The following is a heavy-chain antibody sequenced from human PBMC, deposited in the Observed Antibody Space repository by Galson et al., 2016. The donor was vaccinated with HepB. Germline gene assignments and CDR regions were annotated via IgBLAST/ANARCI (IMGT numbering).Heavy chain of an antibody. Sequence: LRLSCAASGFTFSDYYMSWIRQSPGKGPEWIGYIYHSGSTYHNPSLKSRVTLSVDTSKNQFSLKLSSVTAADTAVYYCARMVYGDAYYFDYWGQGTLVTVSS. V-gene: IGHV4-30-4*01. CDR2: IYHSGST. CDR3: ARMVYGDAYYFDY. CDR1: GFTFSDYY. J-gene: IGHJ4*02. D-gene: IGHD4-17*01.